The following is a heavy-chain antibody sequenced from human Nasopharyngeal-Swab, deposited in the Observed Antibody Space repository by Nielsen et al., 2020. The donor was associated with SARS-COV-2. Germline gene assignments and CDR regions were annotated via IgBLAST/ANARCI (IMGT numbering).Heavy chain of an antibody. V-gene: IGHV1-18*04. Sequence: ASVKVSCKASGYTFTSYGISWVRQAPGQGLEWMGWISAYNGNTNYAQKLQGRVTMTTDTSTSTAYMELRSLRSDDTAVYYCARDAECLRFLAGGYMDVWGKGTTVTVSS. D-gene: IGHD3-3*01. CDR3: ARDAECLRFLAGGYMDV. J-gene: IGHJ6*03. CDR1: GYTFTSYG. CDR2: ISAYNGNT.